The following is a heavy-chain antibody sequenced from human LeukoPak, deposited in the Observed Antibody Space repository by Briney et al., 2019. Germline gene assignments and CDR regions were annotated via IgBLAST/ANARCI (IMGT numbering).Heavy chain of an antibody. CDR3: ARDLGASYYYSMDV. D-gene: IGHD4-17*01. CDR2: IYSGGST. CDR1: GFTVSSNN. V-gene: IGHV3-53*01. J-gene: IGHJ6*02. Sequence: PGGSLRLSCAASGFTVSSNNMSWVRPAPGKGLQWVSIIYSGGSTYYADSVKGRLTISRDNTKNTLYLQMNSLRAEDTAVYYCARDLGASYYYSMDVWGQGTTVTVSS.